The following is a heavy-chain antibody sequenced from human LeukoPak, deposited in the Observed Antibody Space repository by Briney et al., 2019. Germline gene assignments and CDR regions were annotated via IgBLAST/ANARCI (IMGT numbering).Heavy chain of an antibody. CDR1: GFTFSSYL. Sequence: GGPLSLSCAACGFTFSSYLMSWLHQATEKVLEGVANKKQDGSAKYYVDSVKGRFTISRDNAKNSLYLQMNSLRAEDTAVYYCARDRGGRPEVPADLFDPWGQGTLVTVSS. CDR3: ARDRGGRPEVPADLFDP. CDR2: KKQDGSAK. D-gene: IGHD1-26*01. V-gene: IGHV3-7*01. J-gene: IGHJ5*02.